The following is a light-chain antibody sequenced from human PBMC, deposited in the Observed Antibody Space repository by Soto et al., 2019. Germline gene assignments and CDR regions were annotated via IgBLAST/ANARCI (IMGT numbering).Light chain of an antibody. CDR2: DNN. CDR3: ATWDSSLSAGV. CDR1: SSNIGNNY. Sequence: QSVLTQPPSVSAAPEQRVTISCSGSSSNIGNNYVSWYQQLPGTAPKLLIYDNNNRPSGIPDRFSGSKSGTSATLGITGLQTGDEADYYCATWDSSLSAGVFGTGTKVTVL. J-gene: IGLJ1*01. V-gene: IGLV1-51*01.